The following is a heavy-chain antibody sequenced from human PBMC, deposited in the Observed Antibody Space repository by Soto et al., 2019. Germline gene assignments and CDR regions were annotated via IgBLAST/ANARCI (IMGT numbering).Heavy chain of an antibody. J-gene: IGHJ2*01. V-gene: IGHV4-61*01. D-gene: IGHD6-13*01. Sequence: QVQLQESGPGLVKPSETLSVTCTVSGGSVSSGTYYWSWIRQPPGKGLEWIGYIYYNGNTNYNPSLKSRVTISVDMSKNQFSLNLRSVTAADTAVYYCARLATGYWYFDLWGRGTLVTVSS. CDR1: GGSVSSGTYY. CDR3: ARLATGYWYFDL. CDR2: IYYNGNT.